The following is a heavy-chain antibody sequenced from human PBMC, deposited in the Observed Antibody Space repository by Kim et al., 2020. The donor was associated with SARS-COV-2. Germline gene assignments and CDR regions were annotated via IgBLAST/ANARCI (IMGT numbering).Heavy chain of an antibody. CDR1: GFTFDDYA. D-gene: IGHD2-2*01. Sequence: GGSLRLSCAASGFTFDDYAMHWVRQAPGKGLEWVSGISWNSGSIGYADSVKGRFTISRDNAKNSLYLQMNSLRAEDTDLYYCAKAGGYCSSTSCHRGLYYYGMDVWRQGTTVTVSS. CDR3: AKAGGYCSSTSCHRGLYYYGMDV. J-gene: IGHJ6*02. V-gene: IGHV3-9*01. CDR2: ISWNSGSI.